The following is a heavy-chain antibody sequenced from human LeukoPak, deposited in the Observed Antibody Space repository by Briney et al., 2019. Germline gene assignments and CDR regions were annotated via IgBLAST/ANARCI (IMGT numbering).Heavy chain of an antibody. CDR3: ARNGYTSGWYRN. CDR1: GFTVSSNY. D-gene: IGHD6-19*01. Sequence: GGSLRLSCAASGFTVSSNYMSWVRQAPGKGLEWVSTIYSGGSAYYADSVKGRFTISRDNSKNTLYLQMNSLRGEDTAVYYCARNGYTSGWYRNWGQGTLVTVSS. V-gene: IGHV3-53*01. J-gene: IGHJ4*02. CDR2: IYSGGSA.